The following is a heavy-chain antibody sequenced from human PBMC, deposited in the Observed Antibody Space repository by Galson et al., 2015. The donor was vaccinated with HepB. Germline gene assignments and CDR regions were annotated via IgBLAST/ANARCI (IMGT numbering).Heavy chain of an antibody. CDR2: ISSSSSYI. CDR3: ARDLYIRAGGGGGSFLGY. J-gene: IGHJ4*02. CDR1: GFTFSSYS. Sequence: SLRLSCAASGFTFSSYSMNWVRQAPGKGLEWVSSISSSSSYIYYADSVKGRFTISRDNAKNSLYLQMNSLRAEDTAVYYCARDLYIRAGGGGGSFLGYWGQGTLVTVST. V-gene: IGHV3-21*01. D-gene: IGHD1-26*01.